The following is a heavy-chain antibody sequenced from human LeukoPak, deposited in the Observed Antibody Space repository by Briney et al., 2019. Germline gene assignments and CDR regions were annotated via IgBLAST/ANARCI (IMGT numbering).Heavy chain of an antibody. CDR2: INHSGST. J-gene: IGHJ6*02. CDR3: ARGVQYQLLRKAYYYYYYGMDV. D-gene: IGHD2-2*01. V-gene: IGHV4-34*01. CDR1: GGFFSGYY. Sequence: SETLSLTCAVYGGFFSGYYWSWIRQPPGKGLEWIGEINHSGSTNYNPSLKSRVTISVDTSKNQFSLKLSSVTAADTAVYYCARGVQYQLLRKAYYYYYYGMDVWGQGTTVTVSS.